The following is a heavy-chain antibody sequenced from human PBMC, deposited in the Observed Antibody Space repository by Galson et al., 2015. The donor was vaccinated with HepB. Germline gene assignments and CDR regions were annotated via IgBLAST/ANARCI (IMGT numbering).Heavy chain of an antibody. CDR1: GYSFTSYW. D-gene: IGHD6-6*01. V-gene: IGHV5-10-1*01. CDR2: IDPSDSYT. J-gene: IGHJ3*02. Sequence: QSGAEVKKPGESLRISCKGSGYSFTSYWISWVRQMPGKGLEWMGRIDPSDSYTNYSPSFQGHVTISADKSISTAYLQWSSLKASDTAMYYCAINLLLYSSSSAAPGAFDIWGQGTMVTVSS. CDR3: AINLLLYSSSSAAPGAFDI.